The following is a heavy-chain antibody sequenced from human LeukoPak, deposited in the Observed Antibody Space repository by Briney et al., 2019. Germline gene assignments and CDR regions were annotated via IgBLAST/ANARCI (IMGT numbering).Heavy chain of an antibody. CDR2: IYYSGST. CDR1: GGSISSGGYY. J-gene: IGHJ4*02. D-gene: IGHD1-26*01. CDR3: ARQSDSGSYPVDS. Sequence: PSETLSLTCAVSGGSISSGGYYWSWIRQPPGKGLEWIGYIYYSGSTIYNPSLKSRVTISVDTSKNQFSLKLSSVTAADTAMYYCARQSDSGSYPVDSWGQGTLVTVSS. V-gene: IGHV4-61*08.